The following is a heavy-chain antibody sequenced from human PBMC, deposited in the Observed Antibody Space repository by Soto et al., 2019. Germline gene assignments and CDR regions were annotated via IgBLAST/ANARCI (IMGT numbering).Heavy chain of an antibody. CDR1: GGSISRYY. D-gene: IGHD6-25*01. CDR2: IYYSGST. Sequence: PSETLSLTCTVSGGSISRYYWSWIRQPPGKGLEWIGYIYYSGSTNYNPSLKSRVTISVDTSKNQFSLKLSSVTAADTAVYFCARRQTNWFDPRGQRTLGTLSS. J-gene: IGHJ5*02. V-gene: IGHV4-59*01. CDR3: ARRQTNWFDP.